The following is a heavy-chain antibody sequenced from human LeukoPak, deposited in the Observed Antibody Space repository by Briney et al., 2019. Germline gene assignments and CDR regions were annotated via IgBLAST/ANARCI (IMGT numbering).Heavy chain of an antibody. V-gene: IGHV4-39*07. CDR2: IYYNGNT. Sequence: PSETLSLTCTVSGGSIRSSDYFWGWIRQPPGQGLEWIGSIYYNGNTYDNPSLKSRVTVSVSTSKNQFSLNLKFVTAADTAVYYCARVRGSRGYGADFDFWGQGTLVTVSS. J-gene: IGHJ4*02. CDR1: GGSIRSSDYF. D-gene: IGHD3-22*01. CDR3: ARVRGSRGYGADFDF.